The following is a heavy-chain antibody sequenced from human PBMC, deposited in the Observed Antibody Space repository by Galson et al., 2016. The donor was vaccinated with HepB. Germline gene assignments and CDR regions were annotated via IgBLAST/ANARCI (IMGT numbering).Heavy chain of an antibody. Sequence: SETLSLTCTVSGASISGYYLSWIRQPPGKGLEWIGYIYYSGRTNYNPSLKSRVTISADTSKNQFSLKLSSETAADTAVYYCARDDSGGWYGFHYGMDVWGQGTTVTVSS. J-gene: IGHJ6*02. CDR2: IYYSGRT. CDR1: GASISGYY. D-gene: IGHD6-19*01. V-gene: IGHV4-59*01. CDR3: ARDDSGGWYGFHYGMDV.